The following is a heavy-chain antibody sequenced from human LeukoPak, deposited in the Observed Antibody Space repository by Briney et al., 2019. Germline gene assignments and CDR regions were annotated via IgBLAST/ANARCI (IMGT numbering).Heavy chain of an antibody. CDR1: GFTFSDYG. D-gene: IGHD6-19*01. CDR3: AKEQGYTGWLTTGH. J-gene: IGHJ4*02. Sequence: GKSLRLSCAASGFTFSDYGMHWLRQAPGKGPEWVAVISWNGGEEHYGNSVRGRFTISRDNSKNMVYLQMNSLRAEDTAVYYCAKEQGYTGWLTTGHWGQGALVTVSS. V-gene: IGHV3-30*18. CDR2: ISWNGGEE.